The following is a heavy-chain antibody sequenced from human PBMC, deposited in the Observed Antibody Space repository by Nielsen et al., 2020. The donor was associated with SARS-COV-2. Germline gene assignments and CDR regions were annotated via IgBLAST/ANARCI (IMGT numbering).Heavy chain of an antibody. Sequence: SLKISCAASGFTFDDYAMHWVRQAPGKGLEWVSGISWNSGSIAYADSAKGRFTISRDNAKSSLYLQMNSLRAEDTALYYCAKDPSDGYSSSWYFDYWGQGTLVTVSS. CDR1: GFTFDDYA. V-gene: IGHV3-9*01. CDR3: AKDPSDGYSSSWYFDY. D-gene: IGHD6-13*01. J-gene: IGHJ4*02. CDR2: ISWNSGSI.